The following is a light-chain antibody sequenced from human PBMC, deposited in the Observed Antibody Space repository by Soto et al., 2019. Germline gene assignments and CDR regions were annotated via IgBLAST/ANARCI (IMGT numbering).Light chain of an antibody. V-gene: IGKV3-15*01. CDR2: SAS. J-gene: IGKJ2*01. CDR1: QRVSSN. Sequence: EIVMTQSPATLSVSPGKRATLSCRASQRVSSNYLAWYQQKPGQAPRLLIYSASTRATNIPARFSGSGSGTEFTLTISSLQSEDFAVYYCQQYNNWPYTFGQGTKLEIK. CDR3: QQYNNWPYT.